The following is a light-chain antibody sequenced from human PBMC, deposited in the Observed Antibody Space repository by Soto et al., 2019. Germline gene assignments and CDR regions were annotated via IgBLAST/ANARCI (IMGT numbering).Light chain of an antibody. J-gene: IGKJ1*01. V-gene: IGKV3-15*01. CDR2: SAS. CDR3: QQYNTFWT. Sequence: EIVMTHSPATLSVSPCERATLSCRASQSVSSDLAWYHQKPGQAPRLLIYSASTRATGIPARFSGSGSGTEFTLTISSLQPDDFATYYCQQYNTFWTFGQGTKVDNK. CDR1: QSVSSD.